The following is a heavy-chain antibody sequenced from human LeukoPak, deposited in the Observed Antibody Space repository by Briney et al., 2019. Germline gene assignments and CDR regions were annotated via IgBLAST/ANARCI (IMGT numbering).Heavy chain of an antibody. Sequence: GGSLRLSCAASGFTFSSYAMSWVRQAPGKGLEWVSAISGSGGSTYYADSVKGRFTISRDYSKNTLYLQMNSLRAEDTAVYSCAEVEAARPGVHFVGWGQGTLVTVSS. CDR1: GFTFSSYA. J-gene: IGHJ4*02. V-gene: IGHV3-23*01. CDR3: AEVEAARPGVHFVG. D-gene: IGHD3-3*02. CDR2: ISGSGGST.